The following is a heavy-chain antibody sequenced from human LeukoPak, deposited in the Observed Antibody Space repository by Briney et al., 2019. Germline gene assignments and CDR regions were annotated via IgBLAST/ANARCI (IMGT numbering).Heavy chain of an antibody. CDR2: IYNSGST. CDR1: GGSISSYY. CDR3: ASSSVVTTGEYYSDY. V-gene: IGHV4-59*01. J-gene: IGHJ4*02. D-gene: IGHD4-23*01. Sequence: PSETLSLTCTVSGGSISSYYWSWIRQPPGKGLEWIGYIYNSGSTNYSPSLKSRVTISVDTSKNQFSLKLSSVTAADTAVYYCASSSVVTTGEYYSDYWGQGTLVTVSS.